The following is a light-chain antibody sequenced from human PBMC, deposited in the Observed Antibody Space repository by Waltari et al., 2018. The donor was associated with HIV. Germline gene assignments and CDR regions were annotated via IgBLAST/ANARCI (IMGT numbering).Light chain of an antibody. CDR1: QSVTSSY. CDR2: GAS. Sequence: EIVLTQSPGTLSLSPGERATLSCRASQSVTSSYLAWYQQKPGQAPRLLIYGASRRDTGVPDRFSGSGSGTDFTLTISTLEPEDFAVYYCQQVANSRVTFGQGTRVEIK. J-gene: IGKJ1*01. CDR3: QQVANSRVT. V-gene: IGKV3-20*01.